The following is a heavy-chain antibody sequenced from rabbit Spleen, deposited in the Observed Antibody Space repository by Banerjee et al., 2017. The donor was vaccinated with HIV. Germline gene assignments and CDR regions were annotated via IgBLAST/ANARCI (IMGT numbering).Heavy chain of an antibody. CDR2: INTATGKA. Sequence: QEQLEESGGGLVQPTGSLTLTCKASGLDFSGDSYDSYMCWVRQAPGKGLEWIACINTATGKAVYATWAKGRFTISTSSSTTVTLQMTSLTAADTATYFCARDLAGAIGWNFCLWGQGTLVTVS. CDR3: ARDLAGAIGWNFCL. V-gene: IGHV1S45*01. D-gene: IGHD4-1*01. J-gene: IGHJ6*01. CDR1: GLDFSGDSY.